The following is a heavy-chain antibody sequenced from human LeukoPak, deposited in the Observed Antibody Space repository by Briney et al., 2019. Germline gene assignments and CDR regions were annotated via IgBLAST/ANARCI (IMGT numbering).Heavy chain of an antibody. D-gene: IGHD6-19*01. V-gene: IGHV3-7*03. Sequence: TGGSLRLSCGASGFTFSNYWMSWVRQAPGKGLEWVINISQDGSGKNYADSVEGRFTISRDNAKNSLYLQMNSLRADDTAVYYCVKAAAVAAPHPFDYGGQGTLVTVSS. CDR3: VKAAAVAAPHPFDY. CDR1: GFTFSNYW. J-gene: IGHJ4*02. CDR2: ISQDGSGK.